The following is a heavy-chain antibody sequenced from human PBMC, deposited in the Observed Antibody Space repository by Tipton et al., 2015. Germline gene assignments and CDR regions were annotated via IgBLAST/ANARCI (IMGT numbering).Heavy chain of an antibody. V-gene: IGHV4-59*08. J-gene: IGHJ4*02. CDR2: IQYSGST. CDR1: SDSISKYY. D-gene: IGHD3-9*01. CDR3: ACQDYDSLTRDYQTVDY. Sequence: TLSLTCTVSSDSISKYYWSWIRQPPGKELEWIGYIQYSGSTNYNPSLKSRVTISRGTSKNQFSLKLTSVTAADTAVYYCACQDYDSLTRDYQTVDYWGQGTLVTVSS.